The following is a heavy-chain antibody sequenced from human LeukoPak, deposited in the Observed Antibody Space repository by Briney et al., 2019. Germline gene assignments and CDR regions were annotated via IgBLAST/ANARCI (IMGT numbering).Heavy chain of an antibody. CDR3: ARSSSGYAYNY. D-gene: IGHD3-22*01. CDR1: GGSISNYY. CDR2: IYTSGST. V-gene: IGHV4-4*07. J-gene: IGHJ4*02. Sequence: SETLSLTCRVSGGSISNYYWIWIRQPAGKGLEWIGRIYTSGSTNYNPSLKSRVTMSLDTPKNQFTLKLSSVTAADTAAYYCARSSSGYAYNYWGQGTLVTVSS.